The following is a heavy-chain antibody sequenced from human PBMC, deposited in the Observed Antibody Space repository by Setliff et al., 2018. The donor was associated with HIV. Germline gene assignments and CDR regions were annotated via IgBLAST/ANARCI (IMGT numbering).Heavy chain of an antibody. CDR2: IWYDGSNK. J-gene: IGHJ6*03. D-gene: IGHD4-17*01. Sequence: PGGSLRLSCAASGFTFSSYGMHWVRQAPGKGLEWVAVIWYDGSNKYYADSVRGRFTISRDNSKNTLYLQMNSLRAEDTAVYYCAKDHRTTTAYYFDVWGKGTTVTVSS. CDR1: GFTFSSYG. CDR3: AKDHRTTTAYYFDV. V-gene: IGHV3-33*06.